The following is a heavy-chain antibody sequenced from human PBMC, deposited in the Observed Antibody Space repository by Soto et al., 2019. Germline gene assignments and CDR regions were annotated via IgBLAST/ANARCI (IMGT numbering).Heavy chain of an antibody. CDR3: ARDLGIAARPNGMVYYYGMDV. J-gene: IGHJ6*02. V-gene: IGHV1-2*04. CDR2: INPNSGDT. CDR1: GYTFTGYY. D-gene: IGHD6-6*01. Sequence: ASVKVSCKASGYTFTGYYMHWVRQASGQGLEWMGWINPNSGDTNYAQKFQGWVTMTRDTSISTAYMELSRLRSDDTAVYYCARDLGIAARPNGMVYYYGMDVWGQGTTVTSP.